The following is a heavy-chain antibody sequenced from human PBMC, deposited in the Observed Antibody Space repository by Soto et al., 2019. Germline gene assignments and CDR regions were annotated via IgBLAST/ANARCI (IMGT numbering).Heavy chain of an antibody. D-gene: IGHD3-10*01. Sequence: SETLSLTCTVTGGSVSPYYWSWIRQPPGRGLEWIGHIHYSGKTNYNPSLKSRVTISVDTSTNQFSLKLSSVSAADTAVYYCAKAQSVEFPNWFDPWGQGTLVTVSS. CDR2: IHYSGKT. CDR3: AKAQSVEFPNWFDP. CDR1: GGSVSPYY. V-gene: IGHV4-59*02. J-gene: IGHJ5*02.